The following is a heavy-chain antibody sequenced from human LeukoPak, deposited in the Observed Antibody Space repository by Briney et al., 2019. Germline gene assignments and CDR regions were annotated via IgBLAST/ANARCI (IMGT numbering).Heavy chain of an antibody. CDR3: ANGDSYYYYGMDV. D-gene: IGHD7-27*01. V-gene: IGHV3-23*01. Sequence: QSGGSLRLSCADSGFTFSGYWTNWVRQAPGKGLEWVSAISGSGGSTYYADSVKGRFTISRDNSKNTLYLQMNSLRAEDTAVYYCANGDSYYYYGMDVWGQGTTVTVSS. CDR1: GFTFSGYW. J-gene: IGHJ6*02. CDR2: ISGSGGST.